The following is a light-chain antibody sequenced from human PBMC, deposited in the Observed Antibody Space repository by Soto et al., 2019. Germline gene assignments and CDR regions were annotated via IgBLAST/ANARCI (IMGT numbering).Light chain of an antibody. CDR3: CSYAGSYTLYV. V-gene: IGLV2-11*01. Sequence: QSVLTQPRSVSGSPGQSVTISCTGTSGEVGGYNYVSWYQQHPGKAPKFMIYDVSKRPSGVPDRFSGSKSGNTASLTISGLQAEDEADYYCCSYAGSYTLYVFGTGTKVTVL. CDR1: SGEVGGYNY. J-gene: IGLJ1*01. CDR2: DVS.